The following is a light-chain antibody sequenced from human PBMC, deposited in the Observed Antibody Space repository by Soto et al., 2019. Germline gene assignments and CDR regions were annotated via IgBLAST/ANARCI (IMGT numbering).Light chain of an antibody. CDR1: SSDVGGYNY. CDR3: TSYTTSSTHWV. CDR2: EVS. V-gene: IGLV2-14*01. J-gene: IGLJ3*02. Sequence: QSALTQPASVSGSPGQSITISCTGTSSDVGGYNYVSWYQQHPGKAPKLMIYEVSNRFSGSKSGNTASLTISGLQAEDEADYYCTSYTTSSTHWVFGGGTKVTVL.